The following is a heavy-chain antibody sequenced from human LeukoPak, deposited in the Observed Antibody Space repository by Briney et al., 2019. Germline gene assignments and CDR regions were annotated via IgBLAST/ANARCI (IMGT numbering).Heavy chain of an antibody. Sequence: SSETLSLTCTVSGRSISSSSYYWGWIRQPPGRGLEWIGSIYYSGSIYYRPSLRSRATISVDTSKNQFSLKLSSVTAADTAVYYCARHPDTAMVFDYWGQGTLVTVSS. CDR1: GRSISSSSYY. CDR3: ARHPDTAMVFDY. CDR2: IYYSGSI. V-gene: IGHV4-39*01. D-gene: IGHD5-18*01. J-gene: IGHJ4*02.